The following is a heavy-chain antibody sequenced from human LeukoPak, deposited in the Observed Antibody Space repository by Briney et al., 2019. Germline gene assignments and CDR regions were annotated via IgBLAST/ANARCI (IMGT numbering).Heavy chain of an antibody. CDR1: GYTFTSYG. CDR3: AREVRTVTTVRGFDP. CDR2: IIPIFGTA. D-gene: IGHD4-17*01. V-gene: IGHV1-69*13. J-gene: IGHJ5*02. Sequence: ASVKVSCKASGYTFTSYGISWVRQAPGQGLEWMGGIIPIFGTANYAQKFQGRVTITADESTSTAYMELSSLRSEDTAVYYCAREVRTVTTVRGFDPWGQGTLVTVSS.